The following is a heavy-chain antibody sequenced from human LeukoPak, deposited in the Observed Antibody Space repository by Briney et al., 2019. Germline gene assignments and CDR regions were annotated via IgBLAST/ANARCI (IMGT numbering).Heavy chain of an antibody. CDR3: AKDISGELHLFDY. CDR1: GFTFDDYA. J-gene: IGHJ4*02. CDR2: ISWNSGSI. Sequence: PGRSLRLSCAASGFTFDDYAMHWVRQAPGKGLEWVSGISWNSGSIGYADSVKGRFTISRDNAKNSLYLQMNSLRAEDTALYYCAKDISGELHLFDYWGQGTLVTVSS. D-gene: IGHD1-26*01. V-gene: IGHV3-9*01.